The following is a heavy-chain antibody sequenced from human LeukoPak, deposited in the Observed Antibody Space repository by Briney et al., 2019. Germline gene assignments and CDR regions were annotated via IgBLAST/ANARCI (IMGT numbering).Heavy chain of an antibody. Sequence: SETLSLTCTVSGGSISSYYWSWIRQPPGKGLEWIGYIYYSGSTNYNPSLKSRVTISVDTSKNQFSLKLSSVTAADTAVCYCARCAIFFDYWGQGTLVTASS. J-gene: IGHJ4*02. CDR3: ARCAIFFDY. D-gene: IGHD3-9*01. CDR2: IYYSGST. CDR1: GGSISSYY. V-gene: IGHV4-59*01.